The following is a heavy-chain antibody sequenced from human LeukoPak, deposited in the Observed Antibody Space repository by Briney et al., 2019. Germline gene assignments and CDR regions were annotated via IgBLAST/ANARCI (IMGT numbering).Heavy chain of an antibody. D-gene: IGHD3-16*01. CDR1: GCAFSSYA. J-gene: IGHJ6*03. V-gene: IGHV1-69*05. CDR3: AAGSSQGGNYYYYYYMDV. CDR2: ISPYFGTT. Sequence: SVKVSCKASGCAFSSYAISWVRQAPGQGLEWMGGISPYFGTTNYAQKFQGRVTITTDASTSTAYMELSSLRSDDTAVYYCAAGSSQGGNYYYYYYMDVWGKGTTVSVPS.